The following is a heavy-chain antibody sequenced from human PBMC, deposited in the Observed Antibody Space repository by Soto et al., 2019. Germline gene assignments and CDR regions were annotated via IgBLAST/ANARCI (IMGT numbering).Heavy chain of an antibody. V-gene: IGHV3-48*03. J-gene: IGHJ4*02. CDR3: ARGVYYYDSSGYDY. CDR2: ISSSGSTI. D-gene: IGHD3-22*01. CDR1: GFTVRSYE. Sequence: GGSLRLACAASGFTVRSYEMNWVCQAPGKGLEWVSYISSSGSTIYYADSVKGRFPISRDNAKNSLYMQMNSLRAEDTAVYYSARGVYYYDSSGYDYWGQGTLVTVSS.